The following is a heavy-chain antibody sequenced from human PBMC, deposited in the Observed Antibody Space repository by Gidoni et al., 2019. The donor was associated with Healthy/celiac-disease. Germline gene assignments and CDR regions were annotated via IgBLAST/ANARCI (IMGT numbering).Heavy chain of an antibody. CDR3: ARDTSSNSLAGTPGY. CDR2: ISCTGSTI. J-gene: IGHJ4*02. CDR1: GFTFSDYY. Sequence: QVQLVESGGGLVKPGGSLRLSCAAAGFTFSDYYMSWIRQAPGKGLEWVSYISCTGSTIYYADSVKGRFTISRDNAKNSLYLQMTSLRAEDTAVYYCARDTSSNSLAGTPGYWGQGTLVTVSS. D-gene: IGHD6-19*01. V-gene: IGHV3-11*01.